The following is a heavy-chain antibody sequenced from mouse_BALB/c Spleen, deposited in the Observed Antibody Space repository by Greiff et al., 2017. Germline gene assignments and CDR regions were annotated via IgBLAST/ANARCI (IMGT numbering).Heavy chain of an antibody. CDR1: GFTFSSYG. CDR2: INSNGGST. V-gene: IGHV5-6-3*01. CDR3: ARDDDYEKGAMDY. J-gene: IGHJ4*01. D-gene: IGHD2-4*01. Sequence: EVQRVESGGGLVQPGGSLKLSCAASGFTFSSYGMSWVRQTPDKRLELVATINSNGGSTYYPDSVKGRFTISRDNAKNTLYLQMSSLKSEDTAMYYCARDDDYEKGAMDYWGQGTSVTVSS.